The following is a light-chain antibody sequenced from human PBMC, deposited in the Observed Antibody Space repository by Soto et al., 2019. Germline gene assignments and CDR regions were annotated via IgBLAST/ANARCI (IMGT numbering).Light chain of an antibody. Sequence: DSQMTQSPSSVSASVGDSVNITCRASQGISSWLVWYQQKPGKAPRLLIYAASRLQSGVPSRFSGRASGTDFTLTITSLQAEDFATYLCQQATSFPLTFGGGTKVDIK. V-gene: IGKV1-12*01. CDR3: QQATSFPLT. CDR2: AAS. J-gene: IGKJ4*01. CDR1: QGISSW.